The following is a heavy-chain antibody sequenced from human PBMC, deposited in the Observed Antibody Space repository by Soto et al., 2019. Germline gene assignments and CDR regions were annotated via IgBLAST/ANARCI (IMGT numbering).Heavy chain of an antibody. CDR1: GGSISSYY. CDR2: IYYSGST. J-gene: IGHJ6*03. Sequence: PSETLSLTCTVSGGSISSYYWSWIRQPPGKGLEWIGYIYYSGSTNYNPSLKSRVTISVDTSKNQFSLKLSSVTAADTAVYYCARSRIAAAGTDETYYYYYHLDVWGKGTTVTVSS. V-gene: IGHV4-59*08. D-gene: IGHD6-13*01. CDR3: ARSRIAAAGTDETYYYYYHLDV.